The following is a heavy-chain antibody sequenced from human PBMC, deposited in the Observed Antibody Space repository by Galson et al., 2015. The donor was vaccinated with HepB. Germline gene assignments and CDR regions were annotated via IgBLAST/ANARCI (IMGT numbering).Heavy chain of an antibody. CDR3: ARMVRPYYFDY. CDR1: GFTFSSYS. CDR2: ISSSSSTI. J-gene: IGHJ4*02. D-gene: IGHD3-10*01. V-gene: IGHV3-48*04. Sequence: SLRLSCAASGFTFSSYSMNWVRQAPGKGLEWVSYISSSSSTIYYADSVKGRFTISRDNAKNSLYLQMNSLRAEDTAVYYCARMVRPYYFDYWGQGTLVTVSS.